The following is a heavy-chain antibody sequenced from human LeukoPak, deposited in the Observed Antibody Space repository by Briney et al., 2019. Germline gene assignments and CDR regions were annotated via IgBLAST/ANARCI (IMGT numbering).Heavy chain of an antibody. V-gene: IGHV3-23*01. D-gene: IGHD3-9*01. CDR2: ISGSGGST. CDR3: ARGGGHYDILTGPPVSFDY. CDR1: GFTFSSYA. J-gene: IGHJ4*02. Sequence: GGSLRLSCAASGFTFSSYAMSWVRQAPGKGLEWVSAISGSGGSTYYADSVKGRFTISRDNSKNTLYLQMNSLRAEDTAVYYCARGGGHYDILTGPPVSFDYWGQGTLVTVSS.